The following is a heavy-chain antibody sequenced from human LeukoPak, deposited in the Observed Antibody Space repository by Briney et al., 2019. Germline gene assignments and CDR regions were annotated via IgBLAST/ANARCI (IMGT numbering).Heavy chain of an antibody. CDR1: GFRFSSTG. V-gene: IGHV3-33*06. D-gene: IGHD4-11*01. Sequence: GGSLRLSGAASGFRFSSTGMHWVRQAPGKGLQWVALIWYDGSNSVYADSVKGRFAISRDNSKNTVHLQMNNLRAEDTAVYYCAKDYGTTATAVQLRAPYFDFWGQGALVTVAS. J-gene: IGHJ4*02. CDR2: IWYDGSNS. CDR3: AKDYGTTATAVQLRAPYFDF.